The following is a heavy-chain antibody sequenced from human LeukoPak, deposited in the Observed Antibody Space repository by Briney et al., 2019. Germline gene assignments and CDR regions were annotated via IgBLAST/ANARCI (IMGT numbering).Heavy chain of an antibody. J-gene: IGHJ5*02. CDR3: ARGYCSSTSCYGGNWFDP. CDR2: IIPILGIA. CDR1: GGTFSSYT. D-gene: IGHD2-2*01. Sequence: SVKVSCKASGGTFSSYTISWVRQAPGQGLEWMGRIIPILGIANYAQKFQGRVTMTPDKSTSTAYMELSSLRSEDTAVYYCARGYCSSTSCYGGNWFDPWGQGTLVTVSS. V-gene: IGHV1-69*02.